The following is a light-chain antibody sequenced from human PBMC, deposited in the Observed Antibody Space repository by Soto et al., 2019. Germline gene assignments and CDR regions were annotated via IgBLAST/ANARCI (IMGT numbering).Light chain of an antibody. CDR3: QLYGNLRIT. CDR2: GAS. Sequence: VVTQSPLTLSMSTGKRATLSCRASQSVSSGFLAWFQHKPVQAPRLLIYGASSRATGIPDRFSGSGSGTDFTLTISRLEPEDFTVYYCQLYGNLRITSGQGTRLEI. J-gene: IGKJ5*01. V-gene: IGKV3-20*01. CDR1: QSVSSGF.